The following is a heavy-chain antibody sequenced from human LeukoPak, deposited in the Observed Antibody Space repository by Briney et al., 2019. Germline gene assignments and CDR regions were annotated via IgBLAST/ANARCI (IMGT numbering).Heavy chain of an antibody. V-gene: IGHV4-61*01. J-gene: IGHJ6*02. CDR1: GGSVSSGSYY. CDR2: IYYSGST. CDR3: ARVDYYYGMDV. Sequence: SETLSLTCTVSGGSVSSGSYYWSWIRQPPGKGLEWIGYIYYSGSTNYNPSLKSRVTISVDTSKNQFSLKLGSVTAADTAVYYCARVDYYYGMDVWGQGTTVTVSS.